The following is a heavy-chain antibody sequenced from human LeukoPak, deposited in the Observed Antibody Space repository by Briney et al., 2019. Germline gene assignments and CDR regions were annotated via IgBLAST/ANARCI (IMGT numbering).Heavy chain of an antibody. D-gene: IGHD1-26*01. CDR3: ARSVGSERDFDY. J-gene: IGHJ4*02. Sequence: SETLSLTCTVSGGSISSYYWSWIRQPPGKGLEWIGYIYYSGSTNYNPSLKSRVTISVDTSKNQFSLKLSSVTATDTAVYYCARSVGSERDFDYWGQGTLVTVSS. CDR1: GGSISSYY. CDR2: IYYSGST. V-gene: IGHV4-59*01.